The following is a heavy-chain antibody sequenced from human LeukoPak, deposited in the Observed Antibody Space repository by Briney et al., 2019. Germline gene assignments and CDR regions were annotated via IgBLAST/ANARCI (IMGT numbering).Heavy chain of an antibody. V-gene: IGHV3-74*01. Sequence: GSLRLSCAASGFTFTTYWMSWVRQAPGKGLVWVSRINSDGSSTSYADSVKGRFTISRDNAKNTLYLQMNSLRAEDTAVYYCASPDSYCSSTSCYLNWGQGTLVTVSS. CDR2: INSDGSST. CDR1: GFTFTTYW. CDR3: ASPDSYCSSTSCYLN. J-gene: IGHJ4*02. D-gene: IGHD2-2*01.